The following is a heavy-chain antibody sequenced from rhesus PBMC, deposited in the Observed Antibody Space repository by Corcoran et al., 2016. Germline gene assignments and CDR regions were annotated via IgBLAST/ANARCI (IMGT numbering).Heavy chain of an antibody. CDR3: ARDPLATYYGLDS. CDR2: INGNSGST. CDR1: GSSISSYW. Sequence: QVQLQESGPGLVKPSETLSLTCAVSGSSISSYWWSWIRQPPRKGLEWIGEINGNSGSTYYNPSLKSRVTISKDASKNQFSLKLSSVTAADTAVYYCARDPLATYYGLDSWGQGVVVTVSS. J-gene: IGHJ6*01. V-gene: IGHV4-80*01. D-gene: IGHD2-2*01.